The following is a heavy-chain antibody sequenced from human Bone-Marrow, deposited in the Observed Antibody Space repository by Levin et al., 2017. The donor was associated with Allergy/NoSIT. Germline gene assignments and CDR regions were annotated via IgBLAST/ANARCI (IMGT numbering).Heavy chain of an antibody. D-gene: IGHD6-19*01. CDR2: ITYSGGTT. CDR3: ARNGDRGGWTH. J-gene: IGHJ4*02. Sequence: ETLSLTCAASGFTFTSYTMNWVRQAPGKGLEWVSDITYSGGTTYYADSVKGRFTISRDNSKNTLYLQMNSLRAEDSAVYYCARNGDRGGWTHWGPGTLVTVSS. V-gene: IGHV3-23*01. CDR1: GFTFTSYT.